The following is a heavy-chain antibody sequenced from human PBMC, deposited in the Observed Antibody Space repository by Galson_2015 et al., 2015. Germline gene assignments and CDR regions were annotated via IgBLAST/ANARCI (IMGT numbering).Heavy chain of an antibody. CDR2: ISSSSSTI. D-gene: IGHD5-18*01. Sequence: SLRLSCAASGFTFSSYSMNWVRQAPGKGLEWVSYISSSSSTIYYADSVKGRFTISRDNAKNSLYLQMNSLRDEDTAVYYCARASADTAMALFDCSGQGTLVTVSS. CDR1: GFTFSSYS. CDR3: ARASADTAMALFDC. V-gene: IGHV3-48*02. J-gene: IGHJ4*01.